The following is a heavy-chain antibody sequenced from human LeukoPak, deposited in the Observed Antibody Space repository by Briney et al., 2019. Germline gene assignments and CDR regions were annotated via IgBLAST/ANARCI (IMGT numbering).Heavy chain of an antibody. D-gene: IGHD3-22*01. Sequence: VASVKVSCKASGYTFTSYGISWVRQAPGQGLEWMGWISAYNGNTNYAQKLQGRVTMTTDTSTSAAYMGLRSQRSDDTAVYYCARQIGPDYYDSSGYYLLDYWGQGTLVTVSS. CDR1: GYTFTSYG. CDR2: ISAYNGNT. V-gene: IGHV1-18*01. J-gene: IGHJ4*02. CDR3: ARQIGPDYYDSSGYYLLDY.